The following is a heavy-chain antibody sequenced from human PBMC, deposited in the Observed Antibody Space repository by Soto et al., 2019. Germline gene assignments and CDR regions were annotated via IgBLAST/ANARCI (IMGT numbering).Heavy chain of an antibody. V-gene: IGHV3-33*01. CDR2: IWYDGSNK. CDR1: GFTFSSYG. D-gene: IGHD3-16*02. J-gene: IGHJ4*02. Sequence: QVQLVESGGGVVQPGRSLRLSCAASGFTFSSYGMHWVRQAPGKGLEWVAVIWYDGSNKYYADSVKGRFTISRDNSKNTLYLQMNSLRAEDTAVYYCARGGLRLGELPYYFDYWGQGTLVTVSS. CDR3: ARGGLRLGELPYYFDY.